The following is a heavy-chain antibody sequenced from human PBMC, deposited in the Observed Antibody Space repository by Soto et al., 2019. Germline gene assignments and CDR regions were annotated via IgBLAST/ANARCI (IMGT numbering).Heavy chain of an antibody. CDR1: GNSISTTNW. J-gene: IGHJ4*02. V-gene: IGHV4-4*02. CDR3: ARDVGSHYDGSPSGQFDF. CDR2: IYHSGTS. Sequence: QVELQESGPGRVKPSGTLSLTCAVFGNSISTTNWWSWVRQSPGKGLEWIGQIYHSGTSNYNPSLKSRVTNSLDKSKNQFSLKLSSVTAADPAVYYCARDVGSHYDGSPSGQFDFWGQGTLVIVSS. D-gene: IGHD3-22*01.